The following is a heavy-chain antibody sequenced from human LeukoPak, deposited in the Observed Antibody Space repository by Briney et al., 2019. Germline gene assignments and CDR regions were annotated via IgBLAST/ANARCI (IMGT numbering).Heavy chain of an antibody. V-gene: IGHV3-53*01. J-gene: IGHJ4*02. Sequence: PGGSLILSCVASGFTVSSNYMSWVRQAPGKGLEWVSVIYSGGGTYYADSVKGRFTISRDNSKNTLYLQMNSLSADDTAVYYCARDDRRDGHNYAFDYWGQGTPVTVSS. CDR3: ARDDRRDGHNYAFDY. CDR1: GFTVSSNY. D-gene: IGHD5-24*01. CDR2: IYSGGGT.